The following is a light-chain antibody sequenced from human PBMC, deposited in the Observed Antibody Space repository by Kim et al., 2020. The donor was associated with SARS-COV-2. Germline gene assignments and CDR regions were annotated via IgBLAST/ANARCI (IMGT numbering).Light chain of an antibody. V-gene: IGKV3-15*01. CDR2: GAS. CDR1: QSVASN. J-gene: IGKJ2*01. CDR3: QHYNNWPTYT. Sequence: VSPGERATLSCRASQSVASNLAWYQQKPGQPPRLLIYGASTRATGIPARFSGSGSGTEFTLTISSLQSEDFAVYYCQHYNNWPTYTFGQGTKLEI.